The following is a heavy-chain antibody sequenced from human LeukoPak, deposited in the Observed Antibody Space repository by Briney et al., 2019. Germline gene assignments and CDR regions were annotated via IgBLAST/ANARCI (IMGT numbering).Heavy chain of an antibody. CDR3: ARGIRAAAGPWYFDY. CDR2: IYYSGST. V-gene: IGHV4-59*01. J-gene: IGHJ4*02. Sequence: KTSETLSLTCTVSGGSISNYYWNWIRQPPGKGLEWIGYIYYSGSTNYNPSLKSRVTISLDTSKNQFSLKLSSVTAADTAVYYCARGIRAAAGPWYFDYWGQGTLVTVSS. CDR1: GGSISNYY. D-gene: IGHD6-13*01.